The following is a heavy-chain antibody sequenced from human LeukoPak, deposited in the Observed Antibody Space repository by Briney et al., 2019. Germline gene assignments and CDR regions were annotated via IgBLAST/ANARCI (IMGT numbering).Heavy chain of an antibody. CDR3: ARAGNNWNYARGYYYFDY. Sequence: SETLSLTCTVSGGSISSNTYYWGWIRQPPGKGLEWIGEINHSGSTNYNPSLKSRVTISVDTSKNQFSLKLSSVTAADTAVYYCARAGNNWNYARGYYYFDYWGQGTLVTISS. V-gene: IGHV4-39*07. D-gene: IGHD1-7*01. CDR1: GGSISSNTYY. J-gene: IGHJ4*02. CDR2: INHSGST.